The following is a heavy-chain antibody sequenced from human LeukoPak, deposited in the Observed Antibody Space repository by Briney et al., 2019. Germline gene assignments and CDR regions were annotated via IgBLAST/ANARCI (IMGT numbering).Heavy chain of an antibody. CDR1: GFTFDDYA. V-gene: IGHV3-9*01. CDR2: ISWNSGSI. CDR3: AKGAVIAAAGPFDY. Sequence: GRSLRLSCAASGFTFDDYAMHWVRQAPGNGLEWVSGISWNSGSIGYADSVKGRFTISRDNAKNSLYLQMNSLRAEDTALYYCAKGAVIAAAGPFDYWGQGTLVTVSS. J-gene: IGHJ4*02. D-gene: IGHD6-13*01.